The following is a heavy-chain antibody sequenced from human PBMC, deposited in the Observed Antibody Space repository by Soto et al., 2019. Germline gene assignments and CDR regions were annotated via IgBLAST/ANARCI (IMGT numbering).Heavy chain of an antibody. Sequence: QITLKESGPTLVKPTQTLTLTCTFSGFSLSTTGVGVGWIRQPPGKALEWLALIFWDDDKRYSPSLKSRLTITKDTSKLQVVLTMTNMDPVDTATYYCASSTGYRIFDCWGQGTLVAVSS. CDR3: ASSTGYRIFDC. V-gene: IGHV2-5*02. CDR2: IFWDDDK. CDR1: GFSLSTTGVG. D-gene: IGHD3-9*01. J-gene: IGHJ4*02.